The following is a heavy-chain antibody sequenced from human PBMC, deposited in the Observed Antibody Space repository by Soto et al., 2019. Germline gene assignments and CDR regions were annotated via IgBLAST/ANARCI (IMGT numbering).Heavy chain of an antibody. CDR2: IYYSGST. J-gene: IGHJ5*02. V-gene: IGHV4-30-4*01. CDR3: AIYTSYEATSVP. Sequence: SETLSLTCTGSGGTLSIGDYSWRWLGQPPGKGLEWIGYIYYSGSTYYNPSLKSRVTISVATSKNQFSLKLSSVTAADTAVYYCAIYTSYEATSVPWDKGQLVPVSS. CDR1: GGTLSIGDYS. D-gene: IGHD5-12*01.